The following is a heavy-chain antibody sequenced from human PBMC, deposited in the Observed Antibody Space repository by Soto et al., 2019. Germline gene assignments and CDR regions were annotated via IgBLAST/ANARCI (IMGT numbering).Heavy chain of an antibody. CDR2: TYYRSKWYN. CDR3: ARESFGGAYCSSTSCYSGNYYYGMDV. D-gene: IGHD2-2*02. Sequence: KQSQTLSLTCAISGDSVSSNSAAWNWIRQSPSRGLEWLGRTYYRSKWYNDYAVSVKSRITINPDTSKNQFSLQLNSVTPEDTAVYYCARESFGGAYCSSTSCYSGNYYYGMDVWGQGTTVTVSS. J-gene: IGHJ6*02. CDR1: GDSVSSNSAA. V-gene: IGHV6-1*01.